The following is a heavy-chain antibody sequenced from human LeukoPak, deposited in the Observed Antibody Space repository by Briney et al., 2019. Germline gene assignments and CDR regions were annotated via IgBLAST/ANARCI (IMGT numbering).Heavy chain of an antibody. CDR2: IYHSGST. CDR1: GGSISSGGYS. J-gene: IGHJ6*02. Sequence: TLSLTCAVSGGSISSGGYSWSWLRQPPGKGLEWLGYIYHSGSTYYNPSLKSRVTISVDRSKNQFSLKLSSVTAADTAVYYCARWTNPGYYYYGMDVWGQGTTVTVSS. CDR3: ARWTNPGYYYYGMDV. V-gene: IGHV4-30-2*01. D-gene: IGHD3/OR15-3a*01.